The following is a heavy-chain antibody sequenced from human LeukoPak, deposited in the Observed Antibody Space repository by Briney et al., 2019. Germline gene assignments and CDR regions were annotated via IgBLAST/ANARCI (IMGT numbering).Heavy chain of an antibody. J-gene: IGHJ3*02. Sequence: GRSLRLSCAASGFTSDDYAMHWVRQAPGKGLEWVSGISWNSGSIGYADSVKGRFTISRDNAKNSLYLQMNSLRAEDTALYYCAKDFGGGSGSYFAFDIWGQGTMVTVSS. V-gene: IGHV3-9*02. D-gene: IGHD3-10*01. CDR3: AKDFGGGSGSYFAFDI. CDR1: GFTSDDYA. CDR2: ISWNSGSI.